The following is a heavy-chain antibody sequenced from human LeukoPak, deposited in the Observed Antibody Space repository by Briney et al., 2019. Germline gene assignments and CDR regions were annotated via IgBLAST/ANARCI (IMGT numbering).Heavy chain of an antibody. Sequence: GGSLRLSCAASGFTFSSYAMHWVRQATGKGLGYVSAISSNGDSTYYANSVKGRFTISRDNAKNSLYLQMNSLRAEDTAVYYCAREVREVTTGYWGQGTLVTVSS. CDR1: GFTFSSYA. J-gene: IGHJ4*02. CDR3: AREVREVTTGY. V-gene: IGHV3-64*01. CDR2: ISSNGDST. D-gene: IGHD4-17*01.